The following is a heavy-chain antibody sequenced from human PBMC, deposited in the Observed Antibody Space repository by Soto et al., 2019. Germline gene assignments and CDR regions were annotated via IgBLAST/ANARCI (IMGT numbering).Heavy chain of an antibody. CDR3: ASFALRFFWSGYYTGGRLGPTDY. Sequence: QLQLQESGPGLVKPSETLSLTCTVSGGSISSSSYYWGWIRQPPGKGLEWIGSIYYSGSTYYNPSLKSRVTISVDTSKNQFSLKLSSVTAADTAVYYCASFALRFFWSGYYTGGRLGPTDYWGQGTLVTVSS. V-gene: IGHV4-39*01. CDR2: IYYSGST. J-gene: IGHJ4*02. CDR1: GGSISSSSYY. D-gene: IGHD3-3*01.